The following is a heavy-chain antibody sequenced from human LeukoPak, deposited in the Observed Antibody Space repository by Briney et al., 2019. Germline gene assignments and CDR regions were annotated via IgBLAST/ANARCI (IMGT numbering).Heavy chain of an antibody. CDR2: ISSSSRYI. CDR1: GFTFSSYI. D-gene: IGHD3-10*01. J-gene: IGHJ4*02. Sequence: GGPLRLSCGASGFTFSSYIMNWVRQAPGKGLEWVSSISSSSRYIYYAASVRGRFTISRDNAKNSLYLQMNSLRAEDTAVYYCARDFGSGSYYFGPSFDYWGQGTLVTVSS. V-gene: IGHV3-21*01. CDR3: ARDFGSGSYYFGPSFDY.